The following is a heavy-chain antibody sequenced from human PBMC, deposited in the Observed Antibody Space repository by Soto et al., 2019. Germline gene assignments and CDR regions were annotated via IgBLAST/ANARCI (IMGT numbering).Heavy chain of an antibody. D-gene: IGHD3-3*01. V-gene: IGHV4-59*01. J-gene: IGHJ5*02. CDR3: ARDQVTIFGVVPTGWFDP. CDR1: GCSISSYY. Sequence: SETLSLTCTVSGCSISSYYWSWIRQPPGKGLEWIGYIYYSGSTNYNPSLKSRVTISVDTSKNQFSLKLSSVTAADTAVYYCARDQVTIFGVVPTGWFDPWGQGTLVTVSS. CDR2: IYYSGST.